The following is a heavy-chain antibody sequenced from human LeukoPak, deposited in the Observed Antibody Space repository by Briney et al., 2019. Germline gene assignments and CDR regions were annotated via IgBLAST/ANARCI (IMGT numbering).Heavy chain of an antibody. V-gene: IGHV3-23*01. CDR2: IGEEKSGSRT. Sequence: GGSLRLSCAASGFTLSNYPMGWVRQAPVKGLEWLSAIGEEKSGSRTKSADSVKGRFTISRDNSKNTLYLQMNSLRAEDTAVYYCAKDFFSRSGYRAGYYLAFDIWGQGTMVTVSS. D-gene: IGHD3-3*01. CDR3: AKDFFSRSGYRAGYYLAFDI. CDR1: GFTLSNYP. J-gene: IGHJ3*02.